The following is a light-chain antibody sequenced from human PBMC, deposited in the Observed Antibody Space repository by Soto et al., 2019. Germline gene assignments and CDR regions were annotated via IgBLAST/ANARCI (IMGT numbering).Light chain of an antibody. CDR2: GVS. J-gene: IGKJ2*01. CDR3: QQYGSAPHN. CDR1: QSVISDY. V-gene: IGKV3-20*01. Sequence: EIVLTQSPGTLSLSPGERATLSCWASQSVISDYLAWYQHKPGQAPRLLIYGVSSRATGIPDRFSGSGSGTDFTLTISRLEPEDFAVYYCQQYGSAPHNFGQGTKLEI.